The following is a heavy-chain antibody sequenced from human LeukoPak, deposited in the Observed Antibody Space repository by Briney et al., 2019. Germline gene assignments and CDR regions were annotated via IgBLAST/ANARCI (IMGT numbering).Heavy chain of an antibody. CDR1: GGSFSGYY. V-gene: IGHV4-34*01. D-gene: IGHD2-15*01. J-gene: IGHJ6*02. Sequence: KTSETLSLTCAVYGGSFSGYYWSWIRQPPGKGLEWIGEINHSGSTNYNPSLKSRVTISVDTSKNQFSLKLSSVTAADTAVYYCARSRYCGGGSCYSRYYYYGMDVWGQGTTVTVSS. CDR2: INHSGST. CDR3: ARSRYCGGGSCYSRYYYYGMDV.